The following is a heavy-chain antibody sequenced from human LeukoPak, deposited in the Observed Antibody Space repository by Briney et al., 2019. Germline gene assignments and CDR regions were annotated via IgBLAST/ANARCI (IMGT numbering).Heavy chain of an antibody. D-gene: IGHD5-18*01. Sequence: GASVTVSCKASGYTFTSYGISWVRQAPGQGLEWMGWISAYNGNTNYAQKLQGRVTMTTDTSTSTAYMELRSLRSDDTAVYYCARDGVPSYGYDNYYYYYMDVWGKGTTVTISS. V-gene: IGHV1-18*01. CDR2: ISAYNGNT. CDR3: ARDGVPSYGYDNYYYYYMDV. J-gene: IGHJ6*03. CDR1: GYTFTSYG.